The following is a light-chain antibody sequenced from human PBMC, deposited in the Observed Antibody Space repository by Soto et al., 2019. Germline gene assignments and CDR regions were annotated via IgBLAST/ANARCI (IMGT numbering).Light chain of an antibody. CDR1: SSDVGGYNY. Sequence: QSVLTQPASVSGSPGQSITISCTGTSSDVGGYNYVSWYQQHPGKAPKLMIYDVSNRPSGVSNRFSASKSGNTASLTISGLQAEDEADYYCSSYTNSSTPVVFGGGTKVTVL. V-gene: IGLV2-14*01. J-gene: IGLJ2*01. CDR2: DVS. CDR3: SSYTNSSTPVV.